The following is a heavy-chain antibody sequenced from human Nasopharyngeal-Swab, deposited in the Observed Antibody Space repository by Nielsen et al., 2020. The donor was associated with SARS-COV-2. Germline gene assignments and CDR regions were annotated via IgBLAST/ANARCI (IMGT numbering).Heavy chain of an antibody. CDR2: ISPYSTYI. CDR1: GFSLGDYT. Sequence: GESLKISCAVSGFSLGDYTMDWVRQAPGKGLEWVASISPYSTYIYYADSVTGRFTISRDDAKNSVYLQMNSLRADDTAVYYCARLPSAWGRRDFDYWGQGTLVTVSS. D-gene: IGHD6-19*01. J-gene: IGHJ4*02. CDR3: ARLPSAWGRRDFDY. V-gene: IGHV3-21*01.